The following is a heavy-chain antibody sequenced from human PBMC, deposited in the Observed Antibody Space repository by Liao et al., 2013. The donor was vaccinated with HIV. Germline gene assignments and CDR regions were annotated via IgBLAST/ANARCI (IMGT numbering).Heavy chain of an antibody. J-gene: IGHJ5*02. V-gene: IGHV4-4*07. D-gene: IGHD3-3*01. Sequence: QAQLQESGPGLVKPSETLSLTCTVSGGSISSYYWSWIRQPAGKGLEWIGRIYSSGSANYNPSLKSRVTMSVDTSKNQFSLKLSSVTAADTAVYYCARTDQYYDFWNGYENWFDPWGQGTLVTVSS. CDR2: IYSSGSA. CDR1: GGSISSYY. CDR3: ARTDQYYDFWNGYENWFDP.